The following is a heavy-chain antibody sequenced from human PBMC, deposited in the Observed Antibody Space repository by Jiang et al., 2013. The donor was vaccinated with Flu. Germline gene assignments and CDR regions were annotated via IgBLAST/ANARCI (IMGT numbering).Heavy chain of an antibody. V-gene: IGHV1-24*01. Sequence: SGAEVKKPGASVKVSCGLSGHRLTEISLHWVRQAPGKGLEWMGGLDREDGETVYAQKFQGRVTMTQDTSIDTAYMELNSLTSGDTAVYYCESFDIWGQGTLVTVSS. CDR1: GHRLTEIS. CDR2: LDREDGET. CDR3: ESFDI. J-gene: IGHJ3*02.